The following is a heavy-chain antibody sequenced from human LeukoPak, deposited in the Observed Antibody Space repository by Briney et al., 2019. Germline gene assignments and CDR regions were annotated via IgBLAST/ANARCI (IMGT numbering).Heavy chain of an antibody. CDR3: ARDDDSGVVPADIIDY. CDR2: ISSSSSYI. CDR1: GFTFSSYS. J-gene: IGHJ4*02. D-gene: IGHD2-2*01. V-gene: IGHV3-21*01. Sequence: GGSLRLSCAASGFTFSSYSMNWVRQAPGKGLEGVSSISSSSSYIYYADSVKGRFTISRDNAKNSLYLQMNSLRAEDTAVYYCARDDDSGVVPADIIDYWGQGTLVTVSS.